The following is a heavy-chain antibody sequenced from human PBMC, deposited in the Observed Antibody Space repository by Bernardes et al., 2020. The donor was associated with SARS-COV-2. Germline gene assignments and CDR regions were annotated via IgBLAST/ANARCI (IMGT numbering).Heavy chain of an antibody. Sequence: GGSLRLSCAASGFTVSSNYMSWVRQAPGKGLEWVADIYNGGSTYYDDSVKGRFTISRDNSKNTLYLQMTSLRAEDTAVYYCARDLVVYGMDVWGQGTTVTVSS. V-gene: IGHV3-66*01. J-gene: IGHJ6*02. CDR3: ARDLVVYGMDV. CDR1: GFTVSSNY. CDR2: IYNGGST. D-gene: IGHD2-8*02.